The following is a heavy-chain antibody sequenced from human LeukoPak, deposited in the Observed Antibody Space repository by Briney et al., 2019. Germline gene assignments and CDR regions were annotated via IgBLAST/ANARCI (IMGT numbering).Heavy chain of an antibody. CDR3: NSCAYAYRFFEN. Sequence: YAASVKGSFTISRDDSKNSLYLQMNSLKTEDTAVYYCNSCAYAYRFFENWGQGTLVTVPS. D-gene: IGHD5-12*01. V-gene: IGHV3-72*01. J-gene: IGHJ4*02.